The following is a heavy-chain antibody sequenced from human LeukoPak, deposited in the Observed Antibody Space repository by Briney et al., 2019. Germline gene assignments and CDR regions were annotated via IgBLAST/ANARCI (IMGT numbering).Heavy chain of an antibody. CDR2: VSSSGTKI. Sequence: GGSLRLSCASSALTFSRHVINWVRQAPGKGLEWVSSVSSSGTKIFYADSVRGRFTVSRDNAGNSLSLQMDSLRVEDTAVYYCTRELLSLQQGLDYWGQGTLVTVSS. V-gene: IGHV3-21*01. CDR1: ALTFSRHV. D-gene: IGHD2/OR15-2a*01. J-gene: IGHJ4*02. CDR3: TRELLSLQQGLDY.